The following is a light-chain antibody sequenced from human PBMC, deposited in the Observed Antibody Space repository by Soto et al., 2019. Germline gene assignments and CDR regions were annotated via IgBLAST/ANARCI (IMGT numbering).Light chain of an antibody. CDR1: QSVSSSY. Sequence: EIVLTQSPGTLSLSPGERATLSCRASQSVSSSYLVWYQQKPGQAPRLLIYGASSRATGIPDRFSGSGSGTDFTLTISRLEPEDFAVYDCQQYGSSPPPVTFGGGTKVEIK. V-gene: IGKV3-20*01. J-gene: IGKJ4*01. CDR2: GAS. CDR3: QQYGSSPPPVT.